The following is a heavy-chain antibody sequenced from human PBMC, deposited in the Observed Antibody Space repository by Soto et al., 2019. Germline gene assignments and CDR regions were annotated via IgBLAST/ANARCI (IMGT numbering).Heavy chain of an antibody. D-gene: IGHD6-19*01. CDR2: INAGNGKT. Sequence: ASLKVSCQASGYTFTNYAMHWVRHAPGQRLEWMGWINAGNGKTKHSQKFQGRVTITRDTSASTAYMELSSLRSEDTAVYYCARDGAVAGNTNFDYWGQGTLVTVSS. CDR1: GYTFTNYA. V-gene: IGHV1-3*01. J-gene: IGHJ4*02. CDR3: ARDGAVAGNTNFDY.